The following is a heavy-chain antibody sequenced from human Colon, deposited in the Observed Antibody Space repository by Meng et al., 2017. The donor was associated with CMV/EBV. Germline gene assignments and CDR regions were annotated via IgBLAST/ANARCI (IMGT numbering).Heavy chain of an antibody. CDR2: LYGDGIT. J-gene: IGHJ4*02. V-gene: IGHV3-66*01. Sequence: GESLKISCAVSGFTVSDNHVNWVRQAPGKGLEWVSTLYGDGITAYADSVKGRFTASRDNARNSLYLQMNSLRDEDTAVYYCARIHYDSWSGYYRDYWGQGALVTVSS. CDR1: GFTVSDNH. CDR3: ARIHYDSWSGYYRDY. D-gene: IGHD3-3*01.